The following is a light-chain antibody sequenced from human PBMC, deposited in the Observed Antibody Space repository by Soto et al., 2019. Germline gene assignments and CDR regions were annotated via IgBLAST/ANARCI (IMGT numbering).Light chain of an antibody. Sequence: QSVLTQPPSASGSPGQSVTISCTGTSSDVGGYNYVSWYQQYPGRAPKLMIYEVTKRPSGVPDRFSGSKSGNTASLTVSGLQAEDEVDYYCSSYAASNNFYFVFGGGTQLTVL. CDR3: SSYAASNNFYFV. CDR2: EVT. V-gene: IGLV2-8*01. CDR1: SSDVGGYNY. J-gene: IGLJ3*02.